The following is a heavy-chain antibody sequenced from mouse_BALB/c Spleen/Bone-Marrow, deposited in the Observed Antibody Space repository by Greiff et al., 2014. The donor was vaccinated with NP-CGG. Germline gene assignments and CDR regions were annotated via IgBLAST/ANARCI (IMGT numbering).Heavy chain of an antibody. Sequence: DVMLVESGGGLVQPRSSLRLSCATSGFTFTDYYMNWVRQPPGKALEWLGFIRNKANGYTTEFSASVKGRFTISRDNSQSILYLQMNTLRAEDSATYYCARYDGYSDNAMDYWGQGTSVTVSS. J-gene: IGHJ4*01. CDR3: ARYDGYSDNAMDY. V-gene: IGHV7-3*02. CDR1: GFTFTDYY. D-gene: IGHD2-3*01. CDR2: IRNKANGYTT.